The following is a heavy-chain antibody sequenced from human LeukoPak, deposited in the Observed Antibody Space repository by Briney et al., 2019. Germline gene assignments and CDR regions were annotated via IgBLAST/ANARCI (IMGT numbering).Heavy chain of an antibody. CDR3: AKEREWGIQLSYYYMDV. CDR2: ISGSGGST. D-gene: IGHD5-18*01. Sequence: GGPLRLSCAASGFTFSRYAMSWVRQAPGKGLEWVSAISGSGGSTFYADSVKGRFTISRDNSKNTLYLQMNSLRAEDTAVYYCAKEREWGIQLSYYYMDVWGKGTTVTVSS. J-gene: IGHJ6*03. CDR1: GFTFSRYA. V-gene: IGHV3-23*01.